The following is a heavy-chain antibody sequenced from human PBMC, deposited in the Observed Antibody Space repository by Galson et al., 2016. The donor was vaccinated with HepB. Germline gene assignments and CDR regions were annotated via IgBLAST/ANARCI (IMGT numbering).Heavy chain of an antibody. CDR3: ATGTDFGGTRFFYGMEA. D-gene: IGHD3-16*01. CDR2: FDCDDGET. Sequence: SVKVSCKVSDYSLTELCMHWVRQAPGRGLGWMGGFDCDDGETIYAEKFQGRFIMTEDRSTDTAFMELSRLTPDDTAVYYCATGTDFGGTRFFYGMEAWGEGTSVTVSS. V-gene: IGHV1-24*01. CDR1: DYSLTELC. J-gene: IGHJ6*04.